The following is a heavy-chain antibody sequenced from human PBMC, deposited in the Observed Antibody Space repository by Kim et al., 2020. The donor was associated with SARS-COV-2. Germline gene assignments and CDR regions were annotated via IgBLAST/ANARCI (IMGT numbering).Heavy chain of an antibody. Sequence: TNYHPPLQSRVTISVDTAKNQFSLKLSSVTAADTAVYYCARDRVQAGMDVWGQGTTVTVSS. V-gene: IGHV4-59*01. CDR2: T. CDR3: ARDRVQAGMDV. J-gene: IGHJ6*02. D-gene: IGHD3-10*01.